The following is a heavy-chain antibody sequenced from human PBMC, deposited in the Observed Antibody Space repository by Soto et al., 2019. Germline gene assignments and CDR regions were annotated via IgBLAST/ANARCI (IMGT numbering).Heavy chain of an antibody. CDR2: ISGSGSNT. CDR1: GFSFSDYA. CDR3: AKVVATYYMDV. D-gene: IGHD5-12*01. Sequence: GGSLRLSCATSGFSFSDYAMRWVRQAPGKGLEWVSAISGSGSNTHYADSVKGRFTISRDNSKNTLYLQMNSLRADDTAIYYCAKVVATYYMDVWGKGTTVTVSS. V-gene: IGHV3-23*01. J-gene: IGHJ6*03.